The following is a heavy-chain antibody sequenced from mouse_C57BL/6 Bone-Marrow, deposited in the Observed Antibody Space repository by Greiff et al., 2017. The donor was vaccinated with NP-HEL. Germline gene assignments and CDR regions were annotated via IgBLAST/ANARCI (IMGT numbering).Heavy chain of an antibody. J-gene: IGHJ1*03. CDR1: GFTFSSYA. V-gene: IGHV5-4*03. CDR2: ISDGGSYT. D-gene: IGHD4-1*01. Sequence: EVKVVESGGGLVKPGGSLKLSCAASGFTFSSYAMSWVRQTPEKRLEWVATISDGGSYTYYPDNVKGRFTISRDNAKNNLYLQMSHLKSEDTAMYYCARKLGPYWYFDVWGTGTTVTVSS. CDR3: ARKLGPYWYFDV.